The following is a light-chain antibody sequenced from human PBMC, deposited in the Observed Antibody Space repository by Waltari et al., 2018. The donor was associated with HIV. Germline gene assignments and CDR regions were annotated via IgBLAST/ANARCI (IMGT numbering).Light chain of an antibody. V-gene: IGLV2-14*03. CDR2: DVS. CDR3: ASYAKGNNVI. J-gene: IGLJ2*01. CDR1: SSDVGDDS. Sequence: QSALTQPASVSGSPGQSITISCTETSSDVGDDSVSWYQQQSDKAPKLLIYDVSKRTSGVSDRFSGSRSANTAYLTIYGLQTEDEADYYCASYAKGNNVIFGGGTKVTVL.